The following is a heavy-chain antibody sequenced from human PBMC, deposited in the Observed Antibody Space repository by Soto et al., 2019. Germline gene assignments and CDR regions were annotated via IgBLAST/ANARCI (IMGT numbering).Heavy chain of an antibody. J-gene: IGHJ4*02. CDR1: GYSISSGYY. CDR3: VRVAGSASWYETDS. V-gene: IGHV4-38-2*01. Sequence: SETLSLTCAVSGYSISSGYYWGWIRQPPGKGLEWLGTTYYGAGSYYNPSLRSRITILLDASTNQLSLKLSSVTAADTAVYFCVRVAGSASWYETDSWGQGILVTVSS. D-gene: IGHD6-13*01. CDR2: TYYGAGS.